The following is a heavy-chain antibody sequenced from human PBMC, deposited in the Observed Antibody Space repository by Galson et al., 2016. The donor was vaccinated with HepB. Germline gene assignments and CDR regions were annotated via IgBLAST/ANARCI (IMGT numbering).Heavy chain of an antibody. CDR3: ARGRFLGV. J-gene: IGHJ6*02. V-gene: IGHV4-34*01. Sequence: SETLSLTCAVHGGSFSGYYWNWIRQSPGKGLEWIGEIHHTGSTNYNPSLKSRISISMDMSKTQFSLNLITVTAADTAVYYCARGRFLGVWGLGTTVTVSS. CDR2: IHHTGST. CDR1: GGSFSGYY.